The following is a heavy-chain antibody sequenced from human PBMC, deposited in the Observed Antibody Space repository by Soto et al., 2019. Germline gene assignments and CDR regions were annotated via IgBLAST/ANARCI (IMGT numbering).Heavy chain of an antibody. CDR3: ARGDTYNPS. D-gene: IGHD5-18*01. J-gene: IGHJ5*02. CDR2: ISYLGPT. Sequence: QVQLQESGPGLVKPSETLSLSCTVSGASIRNYHWSWIRQPPGKGLEWICYISYLGPTNYNPSLRGRVTMSVDTSKNQFSLELTSVTAADTSVYYCARGDTYNPSWGQGTLVTVSS. V-gene: IGHV4-59*08. CDR1: GASIRNYH.